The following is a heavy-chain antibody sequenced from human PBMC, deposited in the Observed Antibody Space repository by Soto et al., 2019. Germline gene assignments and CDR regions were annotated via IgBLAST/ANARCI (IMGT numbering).Heavy chain of an antibody. CDR2: ISYDGSNK. J-gene: IGHJ3*02. Sequence: GGSLRLSCAVSGFTFSNYCMHWVRQAPGKGLEWVAGISYDGSNKKYADSVKGRVTISRDNFKNTLYLQVNSLRDEDTAVFYCAKNGNVAGDGTGAFDIWGQGTMVTVSS. CDR1: GFTFSNYC. CDR3: AKNGNVAGDGTGAFDI. D-gene: IGHD3-10*01. V-gene: IGHV3-30*18.